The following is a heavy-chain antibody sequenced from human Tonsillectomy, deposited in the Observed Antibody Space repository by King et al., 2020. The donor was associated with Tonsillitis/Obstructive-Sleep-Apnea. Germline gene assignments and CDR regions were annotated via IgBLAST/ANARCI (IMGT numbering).Heavy chain of an antibody. CDR1: GYSFTTYW. CDR2: IFPGDSDT. V-gene: IGHV5-51*01. Sequence: VQLVESGAEVIKPGESLKISCKGSGYSFTTYWIGWVRQMPGKGLEWMGIIFPGDSDTRYSPSFQGQVTISADKSLSPAYLQWSSLKASDTAMYYCARGRYCTKSRCYSDAFDIWGQGTMVTVSS. CDR3: ARGRYCTKSRCYSDAFDI. J-gene: IGHJ3*02. D-gene: IGHD2-8*01.